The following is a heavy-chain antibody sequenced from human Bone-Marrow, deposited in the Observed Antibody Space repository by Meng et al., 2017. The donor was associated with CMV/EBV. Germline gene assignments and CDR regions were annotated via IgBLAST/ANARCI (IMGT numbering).Heavy chain of an antibody. J-gene: IGHJ4*02. CDR1: GYTVTDYH. Sequence: QVQLVQSGAEVKNPEASVKVSCKASGYTVTDYHIHWVRQAPGQWLEWMGWINPNDDTNYAQNFQGRVTMTRDMSINTVYMELSRLTSDDTAVYYCARSSGWSRFDYWGLGTLVTVSS. V-gene: IGHV1-2*02. D-gene: IGHD6-19*01. CDR2: INPNDDT. CDR3: ARSSGWSRFDY.